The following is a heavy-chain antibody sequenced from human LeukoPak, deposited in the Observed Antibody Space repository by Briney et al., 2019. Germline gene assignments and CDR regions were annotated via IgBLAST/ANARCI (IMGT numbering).Heavy chain of an antibody. J-gene: IGHJ4*02. CDR1: GFTVSSNY. Sequence: GGSLRLSCAASGFTVSSNYVSWVRQAPGKGLEWVSVIYSGGSTYYADSVKGRFTISRDNSKNTLYLQMNSLRAEDTAVYYCARMGADSNYPYYFDYWGQGTLVTVSS. V-gene: IGHV3-66*02. CDR2: IYSGGST. D-gene: IGHD4-11*01. CDR3: ARMGADSNYPYYFDY.